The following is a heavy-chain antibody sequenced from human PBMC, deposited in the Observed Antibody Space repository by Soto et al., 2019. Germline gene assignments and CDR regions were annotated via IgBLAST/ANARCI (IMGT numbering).Heavy chain of an antibody. D-gene: IGHD3-3*01. CDR3: ARGGADFWSGYQHYGMDV. CDR2: INPNSGNT. Sequence: ASVKVSCKASGYTFTHHYIHWVRQAPGRGLDWVGVINPNSGNTGYAQKFQGRVTMTRNTSISTAYMELSSLRSEDTAVYYCARGGADFWSGYQHYGMDVWGQGTTVTVSS. CDR1: GYTFTHHY. J-gene: IGHJ6*02. V-gene: IGHV1-8*02.